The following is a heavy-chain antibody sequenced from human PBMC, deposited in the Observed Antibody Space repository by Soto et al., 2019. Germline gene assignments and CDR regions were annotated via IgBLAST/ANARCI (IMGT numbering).Heavy chain of an antibody. D-gene: IGHD1-26*01. CDR1: AIIFNGFG. CDR3: ARDRVGTIVFFGYLDY. Sequence: QVQLVESGGGVVQPGRSLRLSCAASAIIFNGFGMHWVRQAPGKGLEWVAVIRFDGSNIYYADSVKGRFTISTYNSMNPPYFQMDRLRPEDTAVYYCARDRVGTIVFFGYLDYGGQLTLVIVAS. CDR2: IRFDGSNI. J-gene: IGHJ4*02. V-gene: IGHV3-33*01.